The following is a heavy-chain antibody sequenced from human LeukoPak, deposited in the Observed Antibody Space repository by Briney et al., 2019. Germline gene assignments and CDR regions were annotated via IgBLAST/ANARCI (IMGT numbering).Heavy chain of an antibody. CDR2: IYHSGST. D-gene: IGHD3-22*01. V-gene: IGHV4-38-2*01. Sequence: SETLSLTCSVSGHSISSGNYWGWIRLPPGKGLQWIGSIYHSGSTYYNPSLKSRVTIAVDTSKNQFSLKLSSVTAADTAVYYCALNYYDSSGYPNAFDIWGQGTMVTVSS. CDR1: GHSISSGNY. CDR3: ALNYYDSSGYPNAFDI. J-gene: IGHJ3*02.